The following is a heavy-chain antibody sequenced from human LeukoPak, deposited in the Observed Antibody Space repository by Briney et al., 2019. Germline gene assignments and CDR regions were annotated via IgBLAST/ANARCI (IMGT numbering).Heavy chain of an antibody. CDR2: IYHSGST. Sequence: SETLSLTCTVSGYSISSGYYWGWIRQPPGKGLEWIGSIYHSGSTYYNPSLKSRVTISVDTSKNQFYLKLSSVTAADTAVYYCARDPRPIAAAGNHYWGQGTLVTVSS. J-gene: IGHJ4*02. CDR1: GYSISSGYY. D-gene: IGHD6-13*01. CDR3: ARDPRPIAAAGNHY. V-gene: IGHV4-38-2*02.